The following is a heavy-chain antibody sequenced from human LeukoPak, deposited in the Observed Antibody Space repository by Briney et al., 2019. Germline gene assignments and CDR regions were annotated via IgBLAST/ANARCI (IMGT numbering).Heavy chain of an antibody. Sequence: PGRSLRLSCAASGFTFDDYAMHWVRQAPGKGLEWVSGFSWNSGSIGYADSVKGRFTISRDNAKNSLYLQMNSLRAEDTALYYCAKASYGSRTRNWFDPWGQGTLVTVSS. V-gene: IGHV3-9*01. CDR1: GFTFDDYA. CDR2: FSWNSGSI. J-gene: IGHJ5*02. CDR3: AKASYGSRTRNWFDP. D-gene: IGHD4-17*01.